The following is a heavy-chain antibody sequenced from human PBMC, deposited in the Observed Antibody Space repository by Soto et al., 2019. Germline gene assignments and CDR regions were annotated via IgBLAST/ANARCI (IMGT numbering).Heavy chain of an antibody. CDR2: INHRGST. D-gene: IGHD6-13*01. Sequence: QVQLQQWGAGLLKPSDTLSLTCAVYGGSFSGYYWSWIRQPPGKGLEWIGEINHRGSTNYNPSLKRRVTITVDAATNQFSVRLSSVAAADTVVYYWARGGIAAYGTGRGRHWFDPWGQGTLVTVSS. V-gene: IGHV4-34*01. J-gene: IGHJ5*02. CDR3: ARGGIAAYGTGRGRHWFDP. CDR1: GGSFSGYY.